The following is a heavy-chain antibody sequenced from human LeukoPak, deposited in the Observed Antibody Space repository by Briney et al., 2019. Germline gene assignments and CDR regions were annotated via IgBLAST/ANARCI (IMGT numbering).Heavy chain of an antibody. J-gene: IGHJ4*02. Sequence: GGSLRLSCAASGFTFSSYWMSWVRQAPGKGLEWVDNIKQDGSEKYYVDSVKGRFTISRDNAKNSLYLQMNSLRAEDTAVYYCARAILVVVAATRYFDYWGQGTLVTVSS. D-gene: IGHD2-15*01. CDR3: ARAILVVVAATRYFDY. CDR2: IKQDGSEK. CDR1: GFTFSSYW. V-gene: IGHV3-7*01.